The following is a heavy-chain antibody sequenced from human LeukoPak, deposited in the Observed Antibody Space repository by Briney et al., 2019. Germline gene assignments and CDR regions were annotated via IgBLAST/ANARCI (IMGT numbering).Heavy chain of an antibody. J-gene: IGHJ5*02. Sequence: SQTLSLTCTVSGGSISSGGSYWSWIRQPPGKGLEWIGYIYYSGSTYYNPSPKSRVTISVDTSKTQFSLKLSSVTAADTAVYYCAIELTTVRPPDNWFDPWGQGTRVTVSS. CDR2: IYYSGST. D-gene: IGHD4-17*01. CDR3: AIELTTVRPPDNWFDP. V-gene: IGHV4-31*03. CDR1: GGSISSGGSY.